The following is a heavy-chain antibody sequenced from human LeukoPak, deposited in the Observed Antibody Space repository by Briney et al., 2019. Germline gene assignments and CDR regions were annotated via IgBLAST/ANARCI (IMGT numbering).Heavy chain of an antibody. J-gene: IGHJ4*02. CDR1: GGSISSHY. CDR2: IYYSGST. CDR3: ARGGYGDFDY. V-gene: IGHV4-59*08. D-gene: IGHD5-12*01. Sequence: PSETLSLTCTVSGGSISSHYWSWIRQPPGKGLEWIGYIYYSGSTYYNPSLKSRVTISVDTSKNQFSLKLSSVTAADTAVYYCARGGYGDFDYWGQGTLVTVSS.